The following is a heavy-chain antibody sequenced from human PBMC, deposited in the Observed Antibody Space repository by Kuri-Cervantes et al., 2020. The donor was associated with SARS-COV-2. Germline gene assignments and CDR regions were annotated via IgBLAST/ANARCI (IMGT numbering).Heavy chain of an antibody. CDR1: GFTFSDYY. V-gene: IGHV3-11*04. Sequence: GESLKISCAASGFTFSDYYMSWIRQAPGKGLEWVSYISSSGSTIYYADSVKGRFTISRDNAKNSLYLQMNSLRDEDTAVYYCARAGYSYGYVGYWGQGTLVTVSS. D-gene: IGHD5-18*01. CDR2: ISSSGSTI. CDR3: ARAGYSYGYVGY. J-gene: IGHJ4*02.